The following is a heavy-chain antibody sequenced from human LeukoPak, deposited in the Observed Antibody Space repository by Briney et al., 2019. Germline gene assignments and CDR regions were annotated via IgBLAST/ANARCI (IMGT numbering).Heavy chain of an antibody. V-gene: IGHV4-61*02. CDR2: IYTSGST. D-gene: IGHD3-3*01. J-gene: IGHJ5*02. Sequence: SQTLSLTCTVSGGSISSGSYYWSWIRQPAGKGLEWIGRIYTSGSTNYNPSLKSRVTISVDTSKNQFSLKLSSVTAADTAVYCCARDGGGITIFGVVHVDWFDPWGQGTLVTVSS. CDR3: ARDGGGITIFGVVHVDWFDP. CDR1: GGSISSGSYY.